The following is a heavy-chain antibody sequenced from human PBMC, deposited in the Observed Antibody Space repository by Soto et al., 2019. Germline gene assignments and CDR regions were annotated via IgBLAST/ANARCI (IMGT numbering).Heavy chain of an antibody. CDR1: GGSTSGYY. CDR2: ISYSGSI. V-gene: IGHV4-59*01. Sequence: SETLSLTCTVYGGSTSGYYWRWIRQPPGKGLEWIGYISYSGSISNNPSLRSRLTISVDTAKNQFSLRLTSVTAADTAVYYCARDDSSGYKFFDYWGQGGLVTVS. J-gene: IGHJ4*02. CDR3: ARDDSSGYKFFDY. D-gene: IGHD3-22*01.